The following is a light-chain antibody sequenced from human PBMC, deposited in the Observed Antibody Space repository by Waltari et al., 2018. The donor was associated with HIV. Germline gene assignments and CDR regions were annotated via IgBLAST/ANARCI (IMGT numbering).Light chain of an antibody. V-gene: IGLV2-14*01. Sequence: QSALTQPASVSGSPGQSITISCTGTSSDVGGYNYVSWYQQPPGKAPNLIIYGASMRPGGVSNRFSGFKSGNTASLTISGLQADDEAHDDCSAYTSSTTYVFGTGTKVTGL. CDR2: GAS. J-gene: IGLJ1*01. CDR3: SAYTSSTTYV. CDR1: SSDVGGYNY.